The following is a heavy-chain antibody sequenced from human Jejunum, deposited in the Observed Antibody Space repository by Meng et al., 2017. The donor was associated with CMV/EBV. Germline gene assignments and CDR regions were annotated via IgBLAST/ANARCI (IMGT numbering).Heavy chain of an antibody. V-gene: IGHV3-74*01. CDR3: ARDMCTTTSCYARLNYYYYAMDV. J-gene: IGHJ6*02. Sequence: MHWVRQAPVKGVVCVSRISLDGSSTNYADAVKGRFTIYRENAKNSLYLKMNSLRAEDTAMYFCARDMCTTTSCYARLNYYYYAMDVWGQGTTVTVSS. D-gene: IGHD2-2*01. CDR2: ISLDGSST.